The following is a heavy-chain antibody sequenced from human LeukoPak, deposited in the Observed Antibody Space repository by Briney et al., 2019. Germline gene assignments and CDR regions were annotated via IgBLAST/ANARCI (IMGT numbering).Heavy chain of an antibody. J-gene: IGHJ4*02. V-gene: IGHV4-39*07. Sequence: SETLSLTCTVSGGSISSSSYYWGWIHQPPGKGLEWIGSIYYSGSTYYNPSLKSRVTISVDTSKNQFSLKLSSVTAADTAVYYCARVGYSYGFDFDYWGQGTLVTVSS. D-gene: IGHD5-18*01. CDR1: GGSISSSSYY. CDR3: ARVGYSYGFDFDY. CDR2: IYYSGST.